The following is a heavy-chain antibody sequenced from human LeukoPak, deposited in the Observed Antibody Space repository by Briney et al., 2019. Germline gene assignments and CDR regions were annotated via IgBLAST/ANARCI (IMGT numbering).Heavy chain of an antibody. J-gene: IGHJ4*02. V-gene: IGHV1-24*01. D-gene: IGHD3-3*01. CDR3: ATAPSRATYYDFWSGYYDYFDY. CDR1: GYTLTELS. CDR2: FDPEDGET. Sequence: ASVKVSCKVSGYTLTELSMHWVRQAPGKGLEWMGGFDPEDGETIYAQKFQGRVTMTEDTSTDTAYMGLSSLRSEDTAVYYCATAPSRATYYDFWSGYYDYFDYWGQGTLVTVSS.